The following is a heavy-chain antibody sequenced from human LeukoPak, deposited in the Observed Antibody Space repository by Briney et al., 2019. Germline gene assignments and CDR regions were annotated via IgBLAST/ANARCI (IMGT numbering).Heavy chain of an antibody. J-gene: IGHJ4*02. CDR2: INHSGST. V-gene: IGHV4-34*01. D-gene: IGHD5-18*01. CDR1: GGSFSGYY. CDR3: ARGRIQLPIIRRRYYFDY. Sequence: SETLSLTCAVYGGSFSGYYWSWIRQPPGKGLEWIGEINHSGSTNYNPSPKSRVTISVDTSKNQFSLQLRSVTAADTAVYYCARGRIQLPIIRRRYYFDYWGQATLVTVSS.